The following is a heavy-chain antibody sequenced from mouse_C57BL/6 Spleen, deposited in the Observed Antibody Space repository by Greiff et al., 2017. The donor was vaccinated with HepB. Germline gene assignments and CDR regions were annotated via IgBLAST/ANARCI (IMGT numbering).Heavy chain of an antibody. V-gene: IGHV1-69*01. CDR3: ASGYYYGSSYGYFDV. Sequence: QVQLQQPGAELVMPGASVKLSCKASGYTFTSYWMHWVKQRPGQGLEWIGEIDPSDSYTNYNQKFKGKSTLTVDKSSSTAYMQLSSLTSEDSAVYYCASGYYYGSSYGYFDVWGTGTTVTVSS. CDR1: GYTFTSYW. D-gene: IGHD1-1*01. J-gene: IGHJ1*03. CDR2: IDPSDSYT.